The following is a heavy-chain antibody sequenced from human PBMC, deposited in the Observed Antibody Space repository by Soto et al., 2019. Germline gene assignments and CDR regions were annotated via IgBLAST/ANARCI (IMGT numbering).Heavy chain of an antibody. Sequence: SGPTLVNPTQTLTLTCTFSGFSITAGGMGVSWFRQPPGKALEWLALIDSDDDKFYSTSLKTRLTISKDTSKSQVVLRLTNMDPMDTGTDFCAQIPYAVASWGGAFEIWGRGTKVTVAS. D-gene: IGHD6-19*01. J-gene: IGHJ3*02. CDR2: IDSDDDK. V-gene: IGHV2-70*12. CDR1: GFSITAGGMG. CDR3: AQIPYAVASWGGAFEI.